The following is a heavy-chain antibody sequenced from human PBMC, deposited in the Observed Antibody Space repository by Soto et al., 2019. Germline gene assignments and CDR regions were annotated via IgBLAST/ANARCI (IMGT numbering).Heavy chain of an antibody. J-gene: IGHJ6*02. CDR1: GYTFTSYG. Sequence: ASVKVSCKASGYTFTSYGTSWVRQAPGQGLEWMGWISAYNGNTNYAQKLQGRVTMTTDTSTSTAYMELRSLRSDDTAVYYCASGSREYYDFWSGYYPDYYYYGMDVWGQGTTVTVSS. D-gene: IGHD3-3*01. V-gene: IGHV1-18*01. CDR3: ASGSREYYDFWSGYYPDYYYYGMDV. CDR2: ISAYNGNT.